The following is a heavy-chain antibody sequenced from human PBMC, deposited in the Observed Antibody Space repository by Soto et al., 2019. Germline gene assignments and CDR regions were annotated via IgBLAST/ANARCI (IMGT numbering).Heavy chain of an antibody. CDR1: GYTFTSYA. V-gene: IGHV1-3*01. D-gene: IGHD3-10*01. Sequence: QVQLVQSGAEVKKPGASVKVSCKASGYTFTSYAMHWVRQAPGQRLEWMGWINAGNGNTKYSQKFQGRVTITRDTSASTAYMELSSLRSEDTAVYYCARDLGDYGSGDNWGQGTLVTVS. CDR2: INAGNGNT. CDR3: ARDLGDYGSGDN. J-gene: IGHJ4*02.